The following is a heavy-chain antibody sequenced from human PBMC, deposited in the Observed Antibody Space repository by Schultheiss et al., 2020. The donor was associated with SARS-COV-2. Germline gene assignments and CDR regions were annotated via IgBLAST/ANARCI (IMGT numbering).Heavy chain of an antibody. J-gene: IGHJ4*02. D-gene: IGHD4-17*01. CDR1: GFTFSDYY. V-gene: IGHV3-23*01. CDR2: ISGSGGST. CDR3: AKSLYGHDY. Sequence: GGSLRLSCAASGFTFSDYYMSWIRQAPGKGLEWVSAISGSGGSTYYADSVKGRFTISRDNSKNTLYLQMNSLRAEDTAVYYCAKSLYGHDYWGQGTLVTVSS.